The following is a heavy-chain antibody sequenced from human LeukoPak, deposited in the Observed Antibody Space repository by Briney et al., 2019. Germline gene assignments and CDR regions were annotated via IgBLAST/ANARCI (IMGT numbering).Heavy chain of an antibody. CDR1: GDSISGYY. D-gene: IGHD6-13*01. CDR2: IYYSGST. CDR3: ARTYGSSGLGYFDL. Sequence: KTSETLPLTCTVSGDSISGYYWSWIRQPPGKGLEWIGYIYYSGSTNYSPSLKSRLTISVDTSKNQFSLKLSSVTAADTAVYYCARTYGSSGLGYFDLWGRGTLVTVSS. V-gene: IGHV4-59*01. J-gene: IGHJ2*01.